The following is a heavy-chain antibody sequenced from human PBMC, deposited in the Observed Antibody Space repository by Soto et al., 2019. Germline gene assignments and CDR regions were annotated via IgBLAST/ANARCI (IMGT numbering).Heavy chain of an antibody. CDR1: GYRFVDYY. D-gene: IGHD2-21*02. CDR2: INPRGGDS. J-gene: IGHJ6*02. CDR3: ARVHCGGDCRPGEWFYYYGMDV. Sequence: QGQLVQSGAEMKTPGASVEVSCKASGYRFVDYYIHWVRQAPGQGLEWMGIINPRGGDSRYAQKFPGRVTVTMDTSTSTVYKDLRRLTSGDTAVYYCARVHCGGDCRPGEWFYYYGMDVWGQGTTVTVSS. V-gene: IGHV1-46*01.